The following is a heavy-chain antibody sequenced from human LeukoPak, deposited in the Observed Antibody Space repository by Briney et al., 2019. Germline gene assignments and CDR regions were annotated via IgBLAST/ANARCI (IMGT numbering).Heavy chain of an antibody. V-gene: IGHV3-23*01. CDR1: GFTFSSYG. CDR2: ISPSGGST. J-gene: IGHJ4*02. CDR3: SAQPEALAGGLHY. D-gene: IGHD6-19*01. Sequence: PGRSLRLSCAASGFTFSSYGMHWVRQAPGKGLDWVSTISPSGGSTFYADSVKGRFAVSRDDSRNTLYLQMNTLRAEDTAVYYCSAQPEALAGGLHYWGQGALVTVSS.